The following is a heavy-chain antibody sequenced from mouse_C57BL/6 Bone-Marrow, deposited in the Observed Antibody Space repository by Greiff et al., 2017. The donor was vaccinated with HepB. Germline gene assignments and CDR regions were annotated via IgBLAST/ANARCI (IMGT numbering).Heavy chain of an antibody. V-gene: IGHV1-15*01. CDR1: GYTFTDYE. D-gene: IGHD2-3*01. CDR2: IDPETGGT. J-gene: IGHJ2*01. CDR3: TRRGWLLLFDY. Sequence: QVQLQQSGAELVRPGASVTLSCKASGYTFTDYEMHWVKQTPVHGLEWIGAIDPETGGTAYNQKFKGKAILTADKSSSTAYMELRSLTSEDSAVYCCTRRGWLLLFDYWGQGTTLTVSS.